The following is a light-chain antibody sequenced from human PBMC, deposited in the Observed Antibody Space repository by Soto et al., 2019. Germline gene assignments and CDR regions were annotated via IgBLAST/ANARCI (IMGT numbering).Light chain of an antibody. Sequence: DIQMTQSPSSLSVSVGDRVTITCQASQSITNYLNWYQQKPGKAPKLLVYAASSLQSGVPSRFSANGSGTDFTLTISSLQPEDFATYYCQQSDSYPYTFGQGTKLEIK. V-gene: IGKV1-39*01. CDR3: QQSDSYPYT. CDR1: QSITNY. CDR2: AAS. J-gene: IGKJ2*01.